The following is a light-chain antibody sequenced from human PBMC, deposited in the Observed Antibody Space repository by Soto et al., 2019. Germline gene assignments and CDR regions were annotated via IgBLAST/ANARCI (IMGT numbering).Light chain of an antibody. CDR1: SSNIGRNY. CDR3: VAWDDSLSGHVV. CDR2: RNN. Sequence: QSVLTQPPSASGTPGQRVAISCSGTSSNIGRNYVYWYQQFPGTAPKVLIYRNNQRPSGVPDRFSGSKSGTSASLAISGLRSEDEADYYCVAWDDSLSGHVVFGGGTKLTVL. V-gene: IGLV1-47*01. J-gene: IGLJ2*01.